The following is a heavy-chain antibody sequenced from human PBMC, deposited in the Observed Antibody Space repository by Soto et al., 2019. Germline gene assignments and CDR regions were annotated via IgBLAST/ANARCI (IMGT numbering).Heavy chain of an antibody. CDR3: AAYSYGGYGMDV. D-gene: IGHD5-18*01. CDR1: GYTFTSYD. Sequence: QVQLVQSGAEVKKPGASVKVSCKASGYTFTSYDINWVRQATGQGLEWMGWMNPNSGNTGYAQKFQGRVTMTRNTSIRTAYIELSSLRSEDTAVYYCAAYSYGGYGMDVWSQGTTVTVSS. V-gene: IGHV1-8*01. J-gene: IGHJ6*02. CDR2: MNPNSGNT.